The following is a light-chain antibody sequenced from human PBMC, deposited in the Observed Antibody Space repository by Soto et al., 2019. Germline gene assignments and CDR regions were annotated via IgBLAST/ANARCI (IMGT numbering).Light chain of an antibody. V-gene: IGKV1-39*01. CDR2: SAS. Sequence: DIQMTQSPSSLSASVGDRVTITCRASQSIGRYLNWYQQKPGRAPKVLIYSASTLQSGVPSTFSGSGSGTDFTLTISSLQPEDFATYYCQQSYSNPPTFGGGTKVEIK. CDR1: QSIGRY. CDR3: QQSYSNPPT. J-gene: IGKJ4*01.